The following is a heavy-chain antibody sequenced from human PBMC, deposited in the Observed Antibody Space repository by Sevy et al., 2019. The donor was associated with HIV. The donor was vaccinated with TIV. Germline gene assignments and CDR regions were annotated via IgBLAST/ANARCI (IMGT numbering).Heavy chain of an antibody. CDR3: ARGWARGVIMINNWFDP. V-gene: IGHV3-48*03. CDR2: ISSSGSTI. J-gene: IGHJ5*02. Sequence: GGSLRLSCAASGFTFSSYEMNWVRQVPGKGLEWVSYISSSGSTIYYADSVKGRFTISRDNAKNSLYLQMNSLRAEDTAVYYCARGWARGVIMINNWFDPWGQGTLVTVSS. D-gene: IGHD3-10*01. CDR1: GFTFSSYE.